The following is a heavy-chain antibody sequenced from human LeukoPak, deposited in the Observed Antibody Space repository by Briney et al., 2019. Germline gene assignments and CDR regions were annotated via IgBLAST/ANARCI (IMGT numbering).Heavy chain of an antibody. CDR2: IYPGDSDT. CDR1: GYSFANYW. V-gene: IGHV5-51*01. J-gene: IGHJ4*02. Sequence: GESLKISCKGSGYSFANYWIAWVRQMPGKGLEWMGIIYPGDSDTTYIPSFQGQVTISADKSMSTAYLQWSSLKASDIAMYYCARRGGAYPFDYWGQGTLVTVSS. CDR3: ARRGGAYPFDY. D-gene: IGHD3-16*01.